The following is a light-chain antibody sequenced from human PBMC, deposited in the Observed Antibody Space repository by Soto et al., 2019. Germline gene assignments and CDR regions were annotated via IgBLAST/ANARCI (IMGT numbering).Light chain of an antibody. Sequence: DIQITQSPSTLSASVGDRVTITGRASQTINSWLAWYQQKPGKAPKVLIFDASSLKTGVPSRFSGSGSGTEFTLTISNLQPDDFATYYCQQYDSYSSGPFGQGTKVDI. CDR3: QQYDSYSSGP. V-gene: IGKV1-5*01. CDR2: DAS. J-gene: IGKJ1*01. CDR1: QTINSW.